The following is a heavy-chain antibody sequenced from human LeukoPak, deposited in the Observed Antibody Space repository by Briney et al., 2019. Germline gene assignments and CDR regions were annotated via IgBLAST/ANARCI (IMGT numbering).Heavy chain of an antibody. V-gene: IGHV4-39*01. CDR1: GGSISSSSYY. J-gene: IGHJ4*02. CDR2: IYYSGST. CDR3: ARQTRGEQRPYYFGY. D-gene: IGHD4-23*01. Sequence: PSETLSLTCTVSGGSISSSSYYWGWIRQPPGKGLEWIGSIYYSGSTYYNPSLKSRVTISVDTSKNQFSLKLSSVTAADTAVYYCARQTRGEQRPYYFGYWGQGTLVTVSS.